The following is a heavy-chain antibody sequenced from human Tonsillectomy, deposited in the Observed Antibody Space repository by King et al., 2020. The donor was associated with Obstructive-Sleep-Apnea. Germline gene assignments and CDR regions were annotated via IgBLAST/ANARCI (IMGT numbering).Heavy chain of an antibody. CDR1: GGSISSGDYY. CDR3: ARDSGIAAAETEGPFLY. V-gene: IGHV4-30-4*01. Sequence: VQLQESGPGLVKPSQTLSLTCTVSGGSISSGDYYWTWIRQPPGKGLEWLGYIYYSGNTYYNPSLKSRVTISIDTSKNQFSLKLNSVTAADTAVYFCARDSGIAAAETEGPFLYWGQGTLVTVSS. J-gene: IGHJ4*02. CDR2: IYYSGNT. D-gene: IGHD6-13*01.